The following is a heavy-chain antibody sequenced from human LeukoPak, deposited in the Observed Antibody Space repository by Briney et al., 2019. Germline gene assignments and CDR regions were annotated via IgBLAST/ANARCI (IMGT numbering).Heavy chain of an antibody. J-gene: IGHJ4*02. V-gene: IGHV1-18*01. Sequence: ASVKVSCKASGYTFTSYGISWVRQAPGQGLEWMGWISGYNGNTKYAQKVQGRVTMTTDTSASTAYMELRSLRSDDTAVYYCARALDSSSSYYYYWGQGTLVTVSS. CDR1: GYTFTSYG. CDR2: ISGYNGNT. CDR3: ARALDSSSSYYYY. D-gene: IGHD6-6*01.